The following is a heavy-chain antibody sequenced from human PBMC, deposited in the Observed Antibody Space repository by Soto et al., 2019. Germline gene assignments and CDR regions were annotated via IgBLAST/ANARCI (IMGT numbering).Heavy chain of an antibody. D-gene: IGHD2-21*01. Sequence: PGGSLRLSCAASGFIFSGYTMTWVRQAPGKGLEWVSSVSGSSGYIYYADSVKGRFTISRDNAKNSLFLQMVRLRAEDTAVYYCARDQVLGVEAFDVWGQGTMVTVSS. V-gene: IGHV3-21*06. CDR3: ARDQVLGVEAFDV. CDR2: VSGSSGYI. J-gene: IGHJ3*01. CDR1: GFIFSGYT.